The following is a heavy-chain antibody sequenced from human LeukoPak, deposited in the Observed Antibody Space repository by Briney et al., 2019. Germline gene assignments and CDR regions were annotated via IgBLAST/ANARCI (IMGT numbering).Heavy chain of an antibody. CDR2: IYPLDSET. CDR1: GYSFASYW. Sequence: GESLKISCQGSGYSFASYWIGWVRQMPGKGLEWMGIIYPLDSETRYSPSFQGQVTISADKSISTAYLQWSSLKASDTAMYYCARHRGSVTTNYYYYMDVWGKGTTVTVSS. J-gene: IGHJ6*03. D-gene: IGHD4-17*01. CDR3: ARHRGSVTTNYYYYMDV. V-gene: IGHV5-51*01.